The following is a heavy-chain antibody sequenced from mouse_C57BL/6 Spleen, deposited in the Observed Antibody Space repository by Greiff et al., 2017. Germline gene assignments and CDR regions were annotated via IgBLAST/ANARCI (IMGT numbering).Heavy chain of an antibody. CDR1: GYAFSSSW. J-gene: IGHJ2*01. CDR2: IYPGDGDT. CDR3: ARGRDYAFDY. Sequence: VKLMESGPELVKPGASVKISCKASGYAFSSSWMNWVKQRPGKGLEWIGRIYPGDGDTNYNGKFKGKATLTADKSSSTAYMQLSSLTSEDSAVYFCARGRDYAFDYWGQGTTLTVSS. V-gene: IGHV1-82*01. D-gene: IGHD2-4*01.